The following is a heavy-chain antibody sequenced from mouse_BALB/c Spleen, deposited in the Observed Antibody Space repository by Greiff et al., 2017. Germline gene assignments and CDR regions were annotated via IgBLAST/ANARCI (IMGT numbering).Heavy chain of an antibody. CDR2: ILPGSGST. V-gene: IGHV1-9*01. Sequence: QVQLKESGAELMKPGASVKISCKATGYTFSSYWIEWVKQRPGHGLEWIGEILPGSGSTNYNEKFKGKATFTADTSSNTAYMQLSSLTSEDSAVYYCARSANWPYWYFDVWGAGTTVTVSS. CDR3: ARSANWPYWYFDV. CDR1: GYTFSSYW. J-gene: IGHJ1*01. D-gene: IGHD4-1*01.